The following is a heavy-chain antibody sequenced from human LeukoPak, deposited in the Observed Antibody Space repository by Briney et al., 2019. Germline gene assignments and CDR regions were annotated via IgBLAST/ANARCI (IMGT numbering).Heavy chain of an antibody. V-gene: IGHV3-7*01. D-gene: IGHD3-16*01. Sequence: GGSLKLSCAASGFPFDRYWMSWVRLAPGKGLEWVANIKHDGSEKTFVDSVKGRFTISRDNAENSLYLQMNSLRAEDTAVYYCARQPIYEAYFDFWGQGTLVTVSS. J-gene: IGHJ4*02. CDR1: GFPFDRYW. CDR3: ARQPIYEAYFDF. CDR2: IKHDGSEK.